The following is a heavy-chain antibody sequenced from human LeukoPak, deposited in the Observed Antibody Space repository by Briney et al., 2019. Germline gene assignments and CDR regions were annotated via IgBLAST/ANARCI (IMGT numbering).Heavy chain of an antibody. CDR2: IYPGDSDT. J-gene: IGHJ5*02. CDR3: VRGRYSRSSPWVDP. CDR1: AYSSTYYW. D-gene: IGHD6-6*01. Sequence: GESLDISCTASAYSSTYYWIGWVREMAGKGLEWMGIIYPGDSDTRYTPSFQCQVTISADKSISTAYLQWSSLKASDTAMCYCVRGRYSRSSPWVDPWGQGTLVSVSS. V-gene: IGHV5-51*01.